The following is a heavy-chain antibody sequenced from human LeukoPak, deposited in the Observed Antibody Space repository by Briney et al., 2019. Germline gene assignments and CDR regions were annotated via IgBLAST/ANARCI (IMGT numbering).Heavy chain of an antibody. CDR2: MSTSGGST. CDR3: VKDTPDSSGYYYFDY. D-gene: IGHD3-22*01. Sequence: PGGSLRLSCAASGFTFSSYAMSWVRQAPGKGLEWVSGMSTSGGSTYYADSVKGRFTISRDDSKNTLYLQMSSLRAEDTAVHYCVKDTPDSSGYYYFDYWGQGTLVTVSS. V-gene: IGHV3-23*01. CDR1: GFTFSSYA. J-gene: IGHJ4*02.